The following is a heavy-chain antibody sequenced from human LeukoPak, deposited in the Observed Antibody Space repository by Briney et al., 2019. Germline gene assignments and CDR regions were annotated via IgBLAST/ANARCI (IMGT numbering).Heavy chain of an antibody. CDR3: ARSPLGIAPFDY. D-gene: IGHD2-21*01. V-gene: IGHV3-72*01. Sequence: GGSLRLSCAASGFTFSDHHMDWVRQAPGEGLEWVGRIRNKANRYITEYAASVKGRFTISRDDSENSLYLQMDSLKTEDTAVYYCARSPLGIAPFDYWGQGTLVTVSS. CDR2: IRNKANRYIT. CDR1: GFTFSDHH. J-gene: IGHJ4*02.